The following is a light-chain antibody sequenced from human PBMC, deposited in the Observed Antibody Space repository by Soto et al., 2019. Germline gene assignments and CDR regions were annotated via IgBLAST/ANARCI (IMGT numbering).Light chain of an antibody. Sequence: DIQMTQSPSSLSASVGDRVTIPCRASQSISNHLNWYQQKPGTAPKLLIYGASRLQSGVPSRFSGSGSVTDFTLTISSLQPAAFATYYCQQSYSTLWTFAQGTKVAIK. J-gene: IGKJ1*01. V-gene: IGKV1-39*01. CDR2: GAS. CDR3: QQSYSTLWT. CDR1: QSISNH.